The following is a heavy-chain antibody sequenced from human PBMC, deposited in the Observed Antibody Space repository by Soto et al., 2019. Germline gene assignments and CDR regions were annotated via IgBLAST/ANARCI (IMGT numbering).Heavy chain of an antibody. V-gene: IGHV3-48*02. Sequence: GGSLRLSCAASGFTFSSYSMNWVRQAPGKGLEWVSYISSSSTIYYADSVKGRFTISRDNAKNSLYLQMNSLRDEDTAVYYCASRGLFDYWGQGTLVTVSS. CDR3: ASRGLFDY. D-gene: IGHD3-10*01. J-gene: IGHJ4*02. CDR2: ISSSSTI. CDR1: GFTFSSYS.